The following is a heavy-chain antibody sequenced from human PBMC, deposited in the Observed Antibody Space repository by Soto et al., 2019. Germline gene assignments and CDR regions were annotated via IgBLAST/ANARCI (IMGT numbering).Heavy chain of an antibody. CDR2: ISGSGGST. Sequence: EVQLLESGGGLVQPGGSLRLSCAASGFTFSSYAMSWVRQAPGKGLEWVSAISGSGGSTYHADSVKGRFTISRDNPKNTLYLQMNSLRAEDTAVYYCAKDDFWSGYPTPLDYWGQGTLVTVSS. V-gene: IGHV3-23*01. J-gene: IGHJ4*02. CDR3: AKDDFWSGYPTPLDY. CDR1: GFTFSSYA. D-gene: IGHD3-3*01.